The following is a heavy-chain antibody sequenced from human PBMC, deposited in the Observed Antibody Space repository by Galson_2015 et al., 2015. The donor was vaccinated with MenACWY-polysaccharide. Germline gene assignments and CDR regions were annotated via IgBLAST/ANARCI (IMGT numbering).Heavy chain of an antibody. CDR3: VKGGWADN. V-gene: IGHV3-23*01. Sequence: SLRLSCAASGFNFSIYVMTWVRQAPGKGLEWVSAISSGSDTAYYTDSVKGRFTISRDNPKDTLHLQMDSLRAEDTGVYYCVKGGWADNWGQGTLVTVSS. CDR1: GFNFSIYV. CDR2: ISSGSDTA. D-gene: IGHD1-26*01. J-gene: IGHJ4*02.